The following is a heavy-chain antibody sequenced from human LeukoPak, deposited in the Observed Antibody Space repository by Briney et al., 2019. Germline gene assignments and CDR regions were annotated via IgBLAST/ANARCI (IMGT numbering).Heavy chain of an antibody. D-gene: IGHD5-12*01. J-gene: IGHJ4*02. Sequence: PSETLSLTCAVYGGSFSGYYWSWIRQPPGKGLEWIGEINHSGSTNYNPSLKSRVTISVDTSKNQFSLKLSSVTAADTAVYYYARGPSRIVATIDFDYWGQGTLVTVSS. V-gene: IGHV4-34*01. CDR2: INHSGST. CDR3: ARGPSRIVATIDFDY. CDR1: GGSFSGYY.